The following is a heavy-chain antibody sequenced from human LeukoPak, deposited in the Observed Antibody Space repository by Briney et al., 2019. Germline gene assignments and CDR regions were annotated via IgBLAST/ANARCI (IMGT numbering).Heavy chain of an antibody. V-gene: IGHV3-30-3*01. CDR3: ARRGFNYFDY. CDR2: ISYDGSNK. CDR1: GFTFSSYA. Sequence: PRGSLRLSCAASGFTFSSYAMHWVRQAPGKGLEWVAVISYDGSNKYYADSVKGRFTISRDNSKNTLYLQMNSLRAEDTAVYYCARRGFNYFDYWGQGTLVTVSS. D-gene: IGHD3-16*01. J-gene: IGHJ4*02.